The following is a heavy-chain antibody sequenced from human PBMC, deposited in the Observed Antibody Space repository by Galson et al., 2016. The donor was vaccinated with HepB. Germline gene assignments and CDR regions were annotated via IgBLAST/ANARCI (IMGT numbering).Heavy chain of an antibody. Sequence: ETLSLTCTVYGGSISNYYWSWIRQPPGRGLEWIGFIYSSGSPSYNPSLQSRVTISLDTSKKQFSLSLGSVTGADTAVYYCAREHSAAFDIWGPGTMVTVSS. V-gene: IGHV4-59*01. CDR3: AREHSAAFDI. D-gene: IGHD2-21*01. CDR1: GGSISNYY. CDR2: IYSSGSP. J-gene: IGHJ3*02.